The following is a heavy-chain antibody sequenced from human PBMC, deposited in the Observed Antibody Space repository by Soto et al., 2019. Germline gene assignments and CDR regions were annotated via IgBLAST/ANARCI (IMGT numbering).Heavy chain of an antibody. V-gene: IGHV4-31*03. Sequence: QVQLQESGPGLVKPSQTLSLTCTVSGGSISSGGYYWSWIRQHPGKGLEWIGYIYYSGSTYYNPSLKSRVTISXXPXKXRFSLKLSSVTAADTAVYYCARDRGYCSGGSCYFDYWGQGTLVTVSS. J-gene: IGHJ4*02. D-gene: IGHD2-15*01. CDR1: GGSISSGGYY. CDR2: IYYSGST. CDR3: ARDRGYCSGGSCYFDY.